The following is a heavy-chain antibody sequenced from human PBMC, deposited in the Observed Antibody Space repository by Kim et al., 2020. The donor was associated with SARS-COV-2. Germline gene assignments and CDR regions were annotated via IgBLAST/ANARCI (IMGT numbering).Heavy chain of an antibody. V-gene: IGHV7-4-1*02. J-gene: IGHJ4*02. CDR1: GYTFSSNA. D-gene: IGHD2-2*01. CDR2: INTNTGNP. CDR3: AAWRPPDSVYCSTSSCQVIYYFDY. Sequence: ASVKVSCKASGYTFSSNAMNWVRQAPGQGPEWMGWINTNTGNPTYAQGFAGRYVFSLDTSVNTAYLQINNLKAEDSAVYYCAAWRPPDSVYCSTSSCQVIYYFDYWGQGTLVTVSS.